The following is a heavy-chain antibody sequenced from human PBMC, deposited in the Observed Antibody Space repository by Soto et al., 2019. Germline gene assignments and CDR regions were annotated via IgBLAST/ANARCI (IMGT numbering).Heavy chain of an antibody. D-gene: IGHD3-10*01. V-gene: IGHV1-18*04. J-gene: IGHJ5*02. CDR2: ISAYNGNT. Sequence: QVQLVQSGAEVKKPGASVKVSCKASGYTFTSYGISWVRQAPGQGLEWMGWISAYNGNTNYAQKFKDRVTMTTDTATSTAYMELRSLRSEVTAVDYCAGEVYGSGWGTVFDPWGQGTLVTVSS. CDR1: GYTFTSYG. CDR3: AGEVYGSGWGTVFDP.